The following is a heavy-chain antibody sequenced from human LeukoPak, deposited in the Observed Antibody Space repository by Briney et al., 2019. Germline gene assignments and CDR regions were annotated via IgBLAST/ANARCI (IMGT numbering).Heavy chain of an antibody. J-gene: IGHJ4*02. V-gene: IGHV3-73*01. Sequence: GGSLRLSCAASGFTFSCYSMNWVRQASGKGLEWVGRIRSKANNYATSYAASVKGRFTISRDDSKNTAYLQMNSLKSEDTAVYYCSRRVGSAAPDDWGQGTLVTVSS. CDR3: SRRVGSAAPDD. CDR2: IRSKANNYAT. CDR1: GFTFSCYS. D-gene: IGHD1-14*01.